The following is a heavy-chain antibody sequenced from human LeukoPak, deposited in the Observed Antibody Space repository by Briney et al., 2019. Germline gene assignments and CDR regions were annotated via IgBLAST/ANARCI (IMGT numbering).Heavy chain of an antibody. V-gene: IGHV1-69*13. Sequence: SVKVSCKASGGTFSSYTINWVRQAPGQGLEWMGGIIPVFGTANYVQKFQGRVTITADESTSTAYMELRSLRSDDTAVYYCALIPYCTTITCYYFDYWGQGTLVTVSS. D-gene: IGHD2-8*01. CDR1: GGTFSSYT. CDR3: ALIPYCTTITCYYFDY. CDR2: IIPVFGTA. J-gene: IGHJ4*02.